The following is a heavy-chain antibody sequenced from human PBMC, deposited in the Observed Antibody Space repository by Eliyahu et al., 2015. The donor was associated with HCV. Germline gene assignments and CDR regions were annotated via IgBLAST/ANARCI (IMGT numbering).Heavy chain of an antibody. Sequence: QVQLQESGPGLVKPSETLSLTCTVSGGXISSYYWSWIRQPAGKGLEWIGRIYTSGSTNYNPSLKSRVTMSVDTSKNQFSLKLSSVTAADTAVYYCARQGYSSSWYYFDYWGQGTLVTVSS. J-gene: IGHJ4*02. CDR1: GGXISSYY. CDR2: IYTSGST. V-gene: IGHV4-4*07. D-gene: IGHD6-13*01. CDR3: ARQGYSSSWYYFDY.